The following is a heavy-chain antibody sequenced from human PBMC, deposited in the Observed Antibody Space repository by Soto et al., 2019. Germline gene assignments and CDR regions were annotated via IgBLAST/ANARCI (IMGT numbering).Heavy chain of an antibody. V-gene: IGHV3-74*01. CDR1: GFTFSSYW. D-gene: IGHD3-22*01. CDR2: INSDGSST. J-gene: IGHJ4*02. CDR3: AIRASYYDSSGYFDY. Sequence: LRLSCAASGFTFSSYWMHWVRQAPGKGLVWVSRINSDGSSTSYADSVKGRFTISRDNAKNTLYLQMNSLRAEDTAVYYCAIRASYYDSSGYFDYWGQGTLVTV.